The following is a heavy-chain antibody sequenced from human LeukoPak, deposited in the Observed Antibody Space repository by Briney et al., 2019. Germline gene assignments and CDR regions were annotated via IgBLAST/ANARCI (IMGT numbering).Heavy chain of an antibody. CDR3: ARVQPPGYYYMAV. CDR1: GGTFSSYA. CDR2: IIPIFGTA. V-gene: IGHV1-69*05. J-gene: IGHJ6*03. D-gene: IGHD1-14*01. Sequence: ASVKVSCKASGGTFSSYAISWVRQAPGQGLEWMGGIIPIFGTANYAQKFQGRVTITTAESTSTAYMELSSLRSEDTAVYYCARVQPPGYYYMAVWGKGTTVTVSS.